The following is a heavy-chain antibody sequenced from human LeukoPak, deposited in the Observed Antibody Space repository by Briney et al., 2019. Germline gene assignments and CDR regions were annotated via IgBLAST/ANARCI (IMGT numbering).Heavy chain of an antibody. D-gene: IGHD2-15*01. CDR1: GFTFSDYY. J-gene: IGHJ5*02. CDR3: ARGAAGNWFDP. V-gene: IGHV3-11*04. Sequence: PGGSLRLSCAASGFTFSDYYMTWLRQAPGKGLEWVSYISNTGSSIYYADSVKGRFTISRDNAKNSLYLQMNSLRAEDTAVYYCARGAAGNWFDPWGQGTLVTVSS. CDR2: ISNTGSSI.